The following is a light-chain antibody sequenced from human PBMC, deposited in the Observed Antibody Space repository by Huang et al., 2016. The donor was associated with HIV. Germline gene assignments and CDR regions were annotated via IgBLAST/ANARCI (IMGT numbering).Light chain of an antibody. CDR3: QHRGSGPSFT. Sequence: EIVLTQSPATLSLSPGESATLSCRASQSVTTYLAWYQQKPGQAPRLLIHNASNSATGIPGRFSGSGSGTDVTLTISSLEPEDFAVYYCQHRGSGPSFTFGPGTRVDIK. CDR2: NAS. CDR1: QSVTTY. J-gene: IGKJ3*01. V-gene: IGKV3-11*01.